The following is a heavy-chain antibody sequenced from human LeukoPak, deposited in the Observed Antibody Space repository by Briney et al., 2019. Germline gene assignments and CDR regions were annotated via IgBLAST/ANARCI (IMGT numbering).Heavy chain of an antibody. CDR1: DGSIREYY. CDR3: ARDQRGTSFLDY. D-gene: IGHD2-2*01. J-gene: IGHJ4*02. V-gene: IGHV4-59*01. CDR2: ISYSGNT. Sequence: SETLSLTCTVSDGSIREYYWSWIRQPPGKGLEWIGYISYSGNTNYNPSLKSRVTISVDTSKNQFSLKLSSVTAADTAVYYCARDQRGTSFLDYWGQGTLVTVSS.